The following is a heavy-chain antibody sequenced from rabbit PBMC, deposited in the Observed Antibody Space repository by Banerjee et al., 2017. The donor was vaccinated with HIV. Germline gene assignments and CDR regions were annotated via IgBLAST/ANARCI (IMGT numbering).Heavy chain of an antibody. Sequence: QEQLEESGGDLVKPGASLTLTCTASGFSFSAYYYMCWVRQAPGKGLEWIACIYGGSGGNTYYASWAKGRFTISKTSSTTVTLQMTSLTAADTATYFCARAEISNYKLWGPGTLVTVS. CDR2: IYGGSGGNT. CDR1: GFSFSAYYY. CDR3: ARAEISNYKL. J-gene: IGHJ4*01. V-gene: IGHV1S45*01. D-gene: IGHD8-1*01.